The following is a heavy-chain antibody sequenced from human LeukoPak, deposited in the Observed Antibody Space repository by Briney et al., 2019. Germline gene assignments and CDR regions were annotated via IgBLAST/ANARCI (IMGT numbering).Heavy chain of an antibody. CDR2: IYYSGTT. Sequence: SETLSLTCAVSGGSISSSNWWSWVRQPPGKGLEWIGSIYYSGTTYYNPSLKSRVTISVDTSKNQFSLKLSSVTAADTAVYYCVRDVNYYDSSGKIDYWGQGTLVAVSS. D-gene: IGHD3-22*01. J-gene: IGHJ4*02. V-gene: IGHV4-4*02. CDR1: GGSISSSNW. CDR3: VRDVNYYDSSGKIDY.